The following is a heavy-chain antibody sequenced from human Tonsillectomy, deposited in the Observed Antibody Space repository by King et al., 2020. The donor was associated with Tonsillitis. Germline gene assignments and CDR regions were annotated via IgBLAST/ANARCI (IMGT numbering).Heavy chain of an antibody. V-gene: IGHV1-2*06. J-gene: IGHJ4*02. CDR1: GYTFTDYS. CDR3: ARDTGGWRAFDF. CDR2: ISPDNGRT. Sequence: QLVQSGADVKKPGASVKVSCKTSGYTFTDYSIHWVRQAPGQGLQWMGRISPDNGRTDFALNFDDRVTVTRDTSINTVYMELTSLRSDDTAVYYCARDTGGWRAFDFWGQGTRVTVSS. D-gene: IGHD6-19*01.